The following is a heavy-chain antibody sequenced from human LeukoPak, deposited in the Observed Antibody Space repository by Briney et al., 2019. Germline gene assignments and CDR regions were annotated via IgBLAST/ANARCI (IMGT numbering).Heavy chain of an antibody. CDR3: ATETDGRHYDY. J-gene: IGHJ4*02. CDR1: GLTFSTSG. CDR2: IVPAGSDI. D-gene: IGHD1-14*01. Sequence: GGSLRLSCTASGLTFSTSGFNWVRQAPGKGLEWVASIVPAGSDIYHADSVKGRFTISSDNANNFLYMQMNSLRAEDTAVYYCATETDGRHYDYWGQGTLLTVSS. V-gene: IGHV3-21*06.